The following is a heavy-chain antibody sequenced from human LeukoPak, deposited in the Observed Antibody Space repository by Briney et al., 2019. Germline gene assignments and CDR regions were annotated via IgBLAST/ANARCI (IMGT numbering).Heavy chain of an antibody. CDR3: ASGAFGGVIVN. CDR1: GFTVSSNY. J-gene: IGHJ4*02. D-gene: IGHD3-16*02. CDR2: IYSGGST. Sequence: GGSLRLSCAASGFTVSSNYMSWVRQAPGKGLEWVSVIYSGGSTYYADSVKGRFTISRHNSKNMLYLQMNSLRAEDTAVYYCASGAFGGVIVNWGQGTLVTVSS. V-gene: IGHV3-53*04.